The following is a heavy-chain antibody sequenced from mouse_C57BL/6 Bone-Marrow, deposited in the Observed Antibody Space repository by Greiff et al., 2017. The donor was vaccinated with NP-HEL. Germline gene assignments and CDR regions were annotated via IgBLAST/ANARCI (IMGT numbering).Heavy chain of an antibody. V-gene: IGHV1-72*01. CDR3: ARYYYGSSSFDY. J-gene: IGHJ2*01. CDR1: GYTFTSYL. CDR2: IDPNSGGT. Sequence: QVQLKQSGAELVKPGASVKLSCKASGYTFTSYLMHWVKQRPGRGLEWIGRIDPNSGGTKYNEKFKSKATLTVDKPSSPAYMQLNSLTSEDSAVYYCARYYYGSSSFDYWGQGTTLTVSS. D-gene: IGHD1-1*01.